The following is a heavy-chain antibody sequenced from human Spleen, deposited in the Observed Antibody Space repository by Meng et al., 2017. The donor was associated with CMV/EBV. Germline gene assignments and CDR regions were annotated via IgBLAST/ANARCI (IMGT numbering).Heavy chain of an antibody. CDR2: IRYDGSNK. J-gene: IGHJ4*02. D-gene: IGHD3-22*01. CDR1: GFTFSSYG. V-gene: IGHV3-30*02. Sequence: QVQLVESXXXXXXSXRSXRLPCAASGFTFSSYGMHWVRQAPGKGLEWVAFIRYDGSNKYYADSVKGRFTISRDNSKNTLYLQMNSLRAEDTAVYYCAKDWDYDSSGYYDYWGQGTLVTVSS. CDR3: AKDWDYDSSGYYDY.